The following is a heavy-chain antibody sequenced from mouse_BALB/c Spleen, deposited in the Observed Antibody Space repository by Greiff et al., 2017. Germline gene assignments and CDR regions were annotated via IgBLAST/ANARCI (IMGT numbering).Heavy chain of an antibody. CDR1: GFNIKDTY. Sequence: VQLKESGAELVKPGASVKLSCTASGFNIKDTYMHWVKQRPEQGLEWIGRIDPANGNTKYDPKFQGKATITADTSSNTAYLQLSSLTSEDTAVYYCARDLVWSRRAMDYWGQGTSVTVSS. V-gene: IGHV14-3*02. CDR2: IDPANGNT. D-gene: IGHD2-10*02. J-gene: IGHJ4*01. CDR3: ARDLVWSRRAMDY.